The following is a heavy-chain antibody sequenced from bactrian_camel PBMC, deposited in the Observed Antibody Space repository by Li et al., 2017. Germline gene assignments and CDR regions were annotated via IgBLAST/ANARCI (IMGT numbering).Heavy chain of an antibody. CDR3: AADLVPCDPVVATRINGYDY. D-gene: IGHD6*01. CDR2: IYSEGSAP. J-gene: IGHJ4*01. Sequence: QVQLVESGGDLVQPGGSLTLPCAASGYTYNRNCMAWFRQAPGKEREGVAGIYSEGSAPDYADSVKGRFFISQDNAKKTMYLQMSSLKAEDSAMYYCAADLVPCDPVVATRINGYDYWGQGTQVTVS. V-gene: IGHV3S6*01. CDR1: GYTYNRNC.